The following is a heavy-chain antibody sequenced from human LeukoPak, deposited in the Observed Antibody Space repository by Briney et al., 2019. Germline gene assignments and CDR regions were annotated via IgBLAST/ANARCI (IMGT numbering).Heavy chain of an antibody. D-gene: IGHD1-26*01. CDR2: IYHSGST. J-gene: IGHJ5*02. CDR1: GGSISSSNW. CDR3: VRMYSRQHGFDL. Sequence: PSETLSLTCAVSGGSISSSNWWSWVRQPPGKGLEWIGEIYHSGSTNYIPSLKSRVTMSVDTSTNHFSLRLSSVTAADTAVYYCVRMYSRQHGFDLWGQGTLVTVSS. V-gene: IGHV4-4*02.